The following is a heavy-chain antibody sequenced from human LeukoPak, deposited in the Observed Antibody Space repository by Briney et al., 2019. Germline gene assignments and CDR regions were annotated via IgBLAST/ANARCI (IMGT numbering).Heavy chain of an antibody. V-gene: IGHV3-74*01. J-gene: IGHJ4*02. D-gene: IGHD3-10*01. CDR3: ASLDYYGSGSPPWY. Sequence: GGSLRLSCAASGFTFSSYWMHWVRQAPGKGLVWVSRINSDGSSTSYADSVKGRFTISRDNAKNTLYLQMNSLRAEDTAVYYCASLDYYGSGSPPWYWGQGTLVTVSS. CDR2: INSDGSST. CDR1: GFTFSSYW.